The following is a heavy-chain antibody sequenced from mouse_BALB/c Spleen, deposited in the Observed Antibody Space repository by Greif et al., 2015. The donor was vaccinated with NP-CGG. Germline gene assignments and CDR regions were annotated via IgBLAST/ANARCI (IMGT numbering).Heavy chain of an antibody. CDR3: ARDLITTRGAY. CDR1: GYTFTSYT. Sequence: QVQLQQSGAELARPGASVKMSCKASGYTFTSYTMHWVKQRPGQGLEWIGYINPSSGYTNYNQKFKDKATLTADKSSSTAYMQLSSLTSEDSAVYYCARDLITTRGAYWGQGTLVTVSA. J-gene: IGHJ3*01. D-gene: IGHD1-1*01. CDR2: INPSSGYT. V-gene: IGHV1-4*01.